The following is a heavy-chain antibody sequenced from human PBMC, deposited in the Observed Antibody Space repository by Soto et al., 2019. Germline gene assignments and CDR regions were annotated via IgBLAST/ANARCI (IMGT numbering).Heavy chain of an antibody. V-gene: IGHV1-18*04. Sequence: GASVKVSCKASGYTFTSYGISWVRQAPGQGLECMGWISAYNGNTNYAQKLQGRVTMTTDTSTSTAYMELRSLRSDDTAVYYCARDKGWLQSRLGSYWGQGTLVTVSS. CDR2: ISAYNGNT. CDR3: ARDKGWLQSRLGSY. D-gene: IGHD5-12*01. J-gene: IGHJ4*02. CDR1: GYTFTSYG.